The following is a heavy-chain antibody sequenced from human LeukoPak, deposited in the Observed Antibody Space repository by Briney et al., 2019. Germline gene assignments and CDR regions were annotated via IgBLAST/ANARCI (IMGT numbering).Heavy chain of an antibody. CDR2: IYSSGST. J-gene: IGHJ3*02. D-gene: IGHD1-26*01. CDR3: ARDRGSYDRPDAFDI. Sequence: SETLSLTCSVSGASISSGSNYWGWIRQPPGKTLEWIGSIYSSGSTYYNPSLKSRVIIIIDTPKNHFSLTLSSVTAAATAVYYCARDRGSYDRPDAFDIGGQGTMVTVSS. V-gene: IGHV4-39*07. CDR1: GASISSGSNY.